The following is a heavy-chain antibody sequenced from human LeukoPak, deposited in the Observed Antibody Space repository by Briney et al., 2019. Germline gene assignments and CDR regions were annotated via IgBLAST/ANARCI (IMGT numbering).Heavy chain of an antibody. D-gene: IGHD3-3*01. Sequence: ASVNLSFKSSGSTFTIYDINMVRHATGQGLELMGWMNPNSGNTGYAKKFQGRVTITRNTSISTAYMELSSLRSEDTAVYYCARGGLYYDFWSGYYGGSDWFDPWGQGTLVTVSS. CDR3: ARGGLYYDFWSGYYGGSDWFDP. V-gene: IGHV1-8*03. CDR2: MNPNSGNT. J-gene: IGHJ5*02. CDR1: GSTFTIYD.